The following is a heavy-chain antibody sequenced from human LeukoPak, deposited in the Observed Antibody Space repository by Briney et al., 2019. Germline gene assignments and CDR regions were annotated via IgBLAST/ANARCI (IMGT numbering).Heavy chain of an antibody. D-gene: IGHD1-1*01. V-gene: IGHV3-30*02. CDR3: AKDRNWAASVGAFDI. J-gene: IGHJ3*02. CDR2: IRYDGSNK. CDR1: GFTFSSYG. Sequence: GGSLRLSCAASGFTFSSYGMHWVRQAPGKGLEWVAFIRYDGSNKYYADSVKGRFTISRDNSKNTLYLQMNSLRAEDTAVYYCAKDRNWAASVGAFDIWGQGTMVTVSS.